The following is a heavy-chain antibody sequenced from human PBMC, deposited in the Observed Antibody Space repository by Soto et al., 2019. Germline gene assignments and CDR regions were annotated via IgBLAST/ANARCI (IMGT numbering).Heavy chain of an antibody. CDR3: AGGTGWVHDY. CDR2: IKQDGSAK. CDR1: GFTFSNYW. V-gene: IGHV3-7*04. J-gene: IGHJ4*02. D-gene: IGHD1-1*01. Sequence: EVQLVESGGGLVQPGGSLRLSCAGSGFTFSNYWMNWVRQTPGKGLEWVANIKQDGSAKNYVESVKGRFTISRDNAKNLEYLQTNSLRAEDTAVYYCAGGTGWVHDYWGQGTLVTVSS.